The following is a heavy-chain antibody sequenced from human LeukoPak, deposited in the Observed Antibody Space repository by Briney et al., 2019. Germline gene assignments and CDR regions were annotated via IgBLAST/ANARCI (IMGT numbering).Heavy chain of an antibody. CDR2: INHSGST. J-gene: IGHJ4*02. V-gene: IGHV4-34*01. CDR1: GGSFSAYY. Sequence: SETLSLTCAVYGGSFSAYYWSWIRQPPGKGLEWTGEINHSGSTNYNPSLKSRVTISVDMSKNQFSLQLSSVTAADTAVYYCARGSSGWYAGRRYYFDYWGQGTLVTVSS. D-gene: IGHD6-19*01. CDR3: ARGSSGWYAGRRYYFDY.